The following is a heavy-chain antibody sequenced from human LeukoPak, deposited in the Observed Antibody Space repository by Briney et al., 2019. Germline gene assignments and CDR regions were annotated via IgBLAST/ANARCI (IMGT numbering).Heavy chain of an antibody. CDR1: GFTFSSYA. J-gene: IGHJ4*02. V-gene: IGHV3-23*01. Sequence: GGSLRLSCAASGFTFSSYAMSWVRQAPGKGLEWVSAISGSGGSTYYADSVKGRFTISRDNSKNTLYLQMNSLRAEDTAVYYCAKTLVGIQLPRGFDYWGQGTLVTVSS. CDR2: ISGSGGST. CDR3: AKTLVGIQLPRGFDY. D-gene: IGHD5-18*01.